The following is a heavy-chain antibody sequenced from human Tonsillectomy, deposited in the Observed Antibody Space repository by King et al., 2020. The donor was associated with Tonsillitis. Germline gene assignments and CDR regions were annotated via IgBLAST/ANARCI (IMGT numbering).Heavy chain of an antibody. CDR1: GFTFDDYA. V-gene: IGHV3-9*01. D-gene: IGHD3-10*01. CDR2: ISWNSGSI. Sequence: VQLVESGGGLVQPGRSLRLSCAASGFTFDDYAMHWVRQAPGKGLEWVSGISWNSGSIGYADSVKGRFTISRDNAKNSLYLQMNSLRAEDTALYYCAKDIIRFGESIQTSFDIWGQGTMVTVSS. J-gene: IGHJ3*02. CDR3: AKDIIRFGESIQTSFDI.